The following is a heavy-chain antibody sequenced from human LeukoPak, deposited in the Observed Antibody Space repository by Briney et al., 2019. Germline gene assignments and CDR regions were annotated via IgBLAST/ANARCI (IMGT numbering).Heavy chain of an antibody. Sequence: GGSLRLSCAASGFTFSSYAMHWVRQAPGKGLEWVAFISYDGGNEYYADSVKGRFTISRDNSKNILYLQMNSLRAEDTALYYCAREGDWGATVVSPVNHWGQGTLVTVSS. CDR1: GFTFSSYA. D-gene: IGHD4-23*01. CDR3: AREGDWGATVVSPVNH. CDR2: ISYDGGNE. J-gene: IGHJ4*02. V-gene: IGHV3-30*04.